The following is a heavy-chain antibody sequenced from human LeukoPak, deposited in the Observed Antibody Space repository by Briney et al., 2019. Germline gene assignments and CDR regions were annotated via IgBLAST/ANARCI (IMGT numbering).Heavy chain of an antibody. J-gene: IGHJ4*02. D-gene: IGHD2-2*01. V-gene: IGHV4-59*07. Sequence: PSYTLPLTRIVSRGSIRRYFRSWLRPPPGKELAWIGYIYYSGSTNYIPSLESRVTISVDTSKNQFSLKLSSVTAADTAVYYCASLPSRYCSSTSCYPYYFDYWGQGTLVTVSS. CDR3: ASLPSRYCSSTSCYPYYFDY. CDR1: RGSIRRYF. CDR2: IYYSGST.